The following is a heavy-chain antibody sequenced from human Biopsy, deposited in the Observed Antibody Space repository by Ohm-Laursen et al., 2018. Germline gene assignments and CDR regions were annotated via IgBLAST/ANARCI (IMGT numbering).Heavy chain of an antibody. D-gene: IGHD3-22*01. CDR2: IFNTANT. J-gene: IGHJ5*02. CDR3: ARGDYFDSNGYFWFDP. Sequence: TLSLTCTVSGGSISSGGSYWSWIRQRPGKGLEWNGNIFNTANTYYNPSLKNLITISGDTSKNQFSLKLNSVTAADTAVYYCARGDYFDSNGYFWFDPWGQGTLVTVSS. V-gene: IGHV4-31*01. CDR1: GGSISSGGSY.